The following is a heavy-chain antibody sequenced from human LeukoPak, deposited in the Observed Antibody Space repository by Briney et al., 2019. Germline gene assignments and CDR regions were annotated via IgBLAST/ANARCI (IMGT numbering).Heavy chain of an antibody. V-gene: IGHV3-21*01. D-gene: IGHD5-18*01. CDR3: AIGFHGIQLWLDY. J-gene: IGHJ4*02. CDR2: ISSSSSYI. CDR1: GLTFSNFK. Sequence: GGSLRLSCAVSGLTFSNFKMNWVRQAPGKGLEWVSSISSSSSYIYYADSVKGRFTISRDNAKNSLYLQMNSLRAEDTAVYYCAIGFHGIQLWLDYWGQGTLVTVSS.